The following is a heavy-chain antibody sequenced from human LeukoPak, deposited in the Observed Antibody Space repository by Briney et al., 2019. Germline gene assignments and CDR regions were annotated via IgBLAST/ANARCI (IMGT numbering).Heavy chain of an antibody. CDR3: ARQGYWNWFDP. D-gene: IGHD2-15*01. CDR1: GFTFSSYA. V-gene: IGHV3-23*01. J-gene: IGHJ5*02. CDR2: ISGSGGST. Sequence: GGSLRLSCAASGFTFSSYAMSWIRQAPGKGLEWVSAISGSGGSTYYADSVKGRFTISRDNSKNTLYPQMNSLRAEDTAVYYCARQGYWNWFDPWGQGTLVTVSS.